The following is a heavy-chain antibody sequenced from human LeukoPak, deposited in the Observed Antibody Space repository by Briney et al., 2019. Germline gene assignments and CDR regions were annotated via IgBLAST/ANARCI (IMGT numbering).Heavy chain of an antibody. CDR1: GGSISSGSYY. D-gene: IGHD3-3*01. CDR2: IYTSGST. Sequence: PSXXLSLTCTVSGGSISSGSYYWSWIRQPAGKGLEWIGRIYTSGSTNYNPSLKSRITISVDTSKNQFSLKLSSVTAADTAVYYCARENYDFWSSYDYWGQGTLVTVSS. J-gene: IGHJ4*02. CDR3: ARENYDFWSSYDY. V-gene: IGHV4-61*02.